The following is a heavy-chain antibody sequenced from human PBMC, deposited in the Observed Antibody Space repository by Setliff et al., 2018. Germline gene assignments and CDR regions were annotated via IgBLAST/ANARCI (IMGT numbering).Heavy chain of an antibody. V-gene: IGHV4-59*08. J-gene: IGHJ6*03. Sequence: SETLSLTCTVSGGSISSYYWSWIRQPPGKGLEWIGHIYYSGSTYSNASLASRLTISVDTAKKQFSLKLTSVTAADTAVYYCARMSGFLYMDVWGKGTTVTVSS. D-gene: IGHD3-3*01. CDR2: IYYSGST. CDR3: ARMSGFLYMDV. CDR1: GGSISSYY.